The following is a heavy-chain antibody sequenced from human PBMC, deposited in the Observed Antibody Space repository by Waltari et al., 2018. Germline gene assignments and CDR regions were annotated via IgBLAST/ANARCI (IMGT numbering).Heavy chain of an antibody. Sequence: EVQLVESGGGLVKPGGSLRLSCAASGFTFSSYSMNWVRQAPGKGLEWVSSISSSSSYIYYADSVKGRFTISRDNAKNSLYLQMNSLRAEDTAVYYCARGGNYYDSSGSPLYYFDYWGQGTLVTVSS. CDR2: ISSSSSYI. J-gene: IGHJ4*02. CDR1: GFTFSSYS. CDR3: ARGGNYYDSSGSPLYYFDY. V-gene: IGHV3-21*01. D-gene: IGHD3-22*01.